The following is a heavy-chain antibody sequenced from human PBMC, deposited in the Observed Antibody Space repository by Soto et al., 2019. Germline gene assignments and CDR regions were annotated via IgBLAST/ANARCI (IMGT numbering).Heavy chain of an antibody. J-gene: IGHJ2*01. CDR2: ISRSSSAI. V-gene: IGHV3-48*01. Sequence: HPGGSLRLSCAASGFTFSTYSMNWVRQSPGKGLEWVSYISRSSSAIYYADSVKGRFTISRDNAKNSLYLQMNSLRGEDTAVYFCARSPFYYDTSDYYGGYFDLWGRGTLVTVSS. CDR3: ARSPFYYDTSDYYGGYFDL. D-gene: IGHD3-22*01. CDR1: GFTFSTYS.